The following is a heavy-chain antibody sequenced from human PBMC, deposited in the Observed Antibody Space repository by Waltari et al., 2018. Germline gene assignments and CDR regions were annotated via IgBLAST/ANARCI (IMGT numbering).Heavy chain of an antibody. CDR3: AREPPNTAMVDYYYGMDV. CDR1: GYTFTGYY. CDR2: INPNSGGT. D-gene: IGHD5-18*01. J-gene: IGHJ6*02. Sequence: QVQLVQSGAEVKKPGASLKVSCKASGYTFTGYYMHWVRQAPGQGLEWMGGINPNSGGTKYAQKCKGRVNMTRDTSRSTAYMELSRLRSDDTAVYYCAREPPNTAMVDYYYGMDVWGQGTTVTVSS. V-gene: IGHV1-2*02.